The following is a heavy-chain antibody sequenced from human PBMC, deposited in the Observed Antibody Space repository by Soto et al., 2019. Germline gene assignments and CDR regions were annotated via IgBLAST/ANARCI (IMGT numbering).Heavy chain of an antibody. CDR3: ARRSVLRFLEWSDYGMDV. J-gene: IGHJ6*02. CDR2: IYYSGST. CDR1: GGSISSSSYY. D-gene: IGHD3-3*01. Sequence: NPSETLSLTCTVSGGSISSSSYYWGWIRQPPGKGLEWIGSIYYSGSTYYNPSLKSRVTISVDTSKNQFSLKLSSVTAADTAVYYCARRSVLRFLEWSDYGMDVWGQGTTVTVSS. V-gene: IGHV4-39*01.